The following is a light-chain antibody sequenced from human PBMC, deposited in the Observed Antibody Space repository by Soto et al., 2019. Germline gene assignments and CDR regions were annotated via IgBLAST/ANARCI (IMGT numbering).Light chain of an antibody. CDR2: DAS. CDR1: QTINSW. J-gene: IGKJ1*01. V-gene: IGKV1-5*01. CDR3: QHYGSYSQT. Sequence: DIQMTQSPSTLSASVGDRVTITCRASQTINSWLAWYQQKPGKAPRLLIYDASTLESGVPSRFSGSGSRTDFTLTISSLQPDDFATYYCQHYGSYSQTFGQGTRVEIK.